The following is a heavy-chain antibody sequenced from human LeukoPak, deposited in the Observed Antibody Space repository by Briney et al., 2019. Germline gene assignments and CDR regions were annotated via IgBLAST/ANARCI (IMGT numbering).Heavy chain of an antibody. CDR2: IIPIFGTA. D-gene: IGHD2-21*01. CDR1: GGTFSSYA. V-gene: IGHV1-69*05. J-gene: IGHJ6*03. Sequence: SVKVSCKASGGTFSSYAISWVRQAPGQGLEWMGGIIPIFGTANYAQKFQGRVTITTDESTSTAYMELSSLRSEDTAVYYCANCRLGYYYMDVWGKGTTVTVSS. CDR3: ANCRLGYYYMDV.